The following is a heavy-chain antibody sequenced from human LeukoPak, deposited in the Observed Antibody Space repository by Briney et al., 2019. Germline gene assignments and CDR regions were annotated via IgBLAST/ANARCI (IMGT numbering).Heavy chain of an antibody. CDR1: GGTFSSYA. D-gene: IGHD1-1*01. J-gene: IGHJ4*02. Sequence: SVKVSRKASGGTFSSYAISWVRQAPGQGLEWMGGIIPIFGTANYAQKFQGRVTITADESTSTAYMELSSLRPEDTAVYYCARDLRPQEWNDFDYWGQGTLVTVSS. V-gene: IGHV1-69*01. CDR3: ARDLRPQEWNDFDY. CDR2: IIPIFGTA.